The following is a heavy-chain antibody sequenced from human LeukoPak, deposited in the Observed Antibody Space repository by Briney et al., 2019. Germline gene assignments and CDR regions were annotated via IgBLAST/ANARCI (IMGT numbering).Heavy chain of an antibody. D-gene: IGHD2-15*01. CDR1: GYTFTGYY. CDR2: INPNSGGT. V-gene: IGHV1-2*02. Sequence: GASVKVSCKASGYTFTGYYMHWVRQAPGQGLEWMGWINPNSGGTNYAQKFQGRVTMTRDTSISTAYMELSRLRSDDTAVYYCARVLSPRAEYHRRDYYYMDVWGKGTTVTVSS. J-gene: IGHJ6*03. CDR3: ARVLSPRAEYHRRDYYYMDV.